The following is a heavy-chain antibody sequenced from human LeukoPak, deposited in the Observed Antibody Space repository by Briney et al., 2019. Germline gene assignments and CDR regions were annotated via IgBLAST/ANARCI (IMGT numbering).Heavy chain of an antibody. V-gene: IGHV1-24*01. D-gene: IGHD2-15*01. CDR2: FDPEDGET. J-gene: IGHJ6*03. Sequence: ASVKVSCKVSRYTLTELSMHWVRQAPGKGLEWMGGFDPEDGETIYAQKFQGRVTMTEDTSTDTAYMELSSLRSEDTAVYYCATKGVGYCSGGSCYSYHYYYYYMDVWGKGTTVTVSS. CDR1: RYTLTELS. CDR3: ATKGVGYCSGGSCYSYHYYYYYMDV.